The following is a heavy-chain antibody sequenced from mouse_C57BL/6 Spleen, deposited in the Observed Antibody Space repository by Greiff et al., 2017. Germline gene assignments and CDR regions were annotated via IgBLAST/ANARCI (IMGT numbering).Heavy chain of an antibody. CDR2: ISNLAYSI. D-gene: IGHD1-1*01. CDR1: GFTFSDYG. Sequence: EVMLVESGGGLVQPGGSLKLSCAASGFTFSDYGMAWVRQAPRKGPEWVAFISNLAYSIYYADTVTGRFTISREHAKNTLYLEMSSLRSEDTAMYYCARQGYYGSSYDWYFDVWGTGTTVTVSS. V-gene: IGHV5-15*01. CDR3: ARQGYYGSSYDWYFDV. J-gene: IGHJ1*03.